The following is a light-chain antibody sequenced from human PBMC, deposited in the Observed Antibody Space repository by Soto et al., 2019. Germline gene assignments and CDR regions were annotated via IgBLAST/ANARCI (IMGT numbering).Light chain of an antibody. CDR2: RNN. Sequence: QSVLTQPPSASGTPGQRVTIYCSWSSSNIGSNYVYWYQQLPGTAPQLLIYRNNQRPSGVPDRFSGSKSGTSASLAISALRSEDEADYYCTVWDDSLRGRLFGGGTKLTVL. CDR1: SSNIGSNY. CDR3: TVWDDSLRGRL. V-gene: IGLV1-47*01. J-gene: IGLJ2*01.